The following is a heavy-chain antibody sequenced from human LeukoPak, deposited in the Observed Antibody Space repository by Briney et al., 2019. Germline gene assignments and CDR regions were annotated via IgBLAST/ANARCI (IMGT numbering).Heavy chain of an antibody. CDR2: INHSGST. CDR1: GGSFSGYY. V-gene: IGHV4-34*01. CDR3: ARSRPTYCGGDCYTTALTYYFDY. D-gene: IGHD2-21*02. J-gene: IGHJ4*02. Sequence: SPSETLSLTCAVYGGSFSGYYWSWLRQPPGKGLEWIGEINHSGSTNYNPSLKSRVTISVDTSKNQFSLKLSSVTAADTAVYYCARSRPTYCGGDCYTTALTYYFDYWGQGTLVTVPS.